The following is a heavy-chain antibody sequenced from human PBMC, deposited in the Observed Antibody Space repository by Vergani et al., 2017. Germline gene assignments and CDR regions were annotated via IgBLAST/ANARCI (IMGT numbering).Heavy chain of an antibody. Sequence: QVQLQQWGAGLLKPSETLSLTCAVYGGSFSGDYWSWIRQPPGKGLGWIGEINHSGSTNYNPSLKSRVTISVDTSKNQFSLKLSSVTAADTAVYYCAYSGSYSYYYMDVWGKGTTVTVSS. CDR1: GGSFSGDY. V-gene: IGHV4-34*01. D-gene: IGHD3-10*01. CDR2: INHSGST. CDR3: AYSGSYSYYYMDV. J-gene: IGHJ6*03.